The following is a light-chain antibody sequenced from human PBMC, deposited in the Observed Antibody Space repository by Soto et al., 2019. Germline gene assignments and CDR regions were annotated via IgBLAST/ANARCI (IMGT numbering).Light chain of an antibody. CDR3: QEYNSWPLS. J-gene: IGKJ3*01. V-gene: IGKV3-15*01. CDR1: QSVNSN. Sequence: EIVMTQSPVTLSASPGERATLSCRASQSVNSNLAWYQQKPGQAPRLLIYAASTGATGIPARFSGSGSGSDFTLTISSLQSEDFAVYYCQEYNSWPLSFGPGTKVDIK. CDR2: AAS.